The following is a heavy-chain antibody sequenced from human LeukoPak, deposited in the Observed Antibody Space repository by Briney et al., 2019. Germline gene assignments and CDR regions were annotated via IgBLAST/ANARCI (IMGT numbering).Heavy chain of an antibody. CDR3: ARRYGYVYNWFDP. CDR2: MNPNSGNT. D-gene: IGHD5-12*01. V-gene: IGHV1-8*01. Sequence: GASVKVSCKASGYTFTSYDINWVRQATGQGLEWMGWMNPNSGNTGYAQKFQGRVTMTRNTSISTAYMELSSLRSEDTAMYYCARRYGYVYNWFDPWGQGTLVTVSS. J-gene: IGHJ5*02. CDR1: GYTFTSYD.